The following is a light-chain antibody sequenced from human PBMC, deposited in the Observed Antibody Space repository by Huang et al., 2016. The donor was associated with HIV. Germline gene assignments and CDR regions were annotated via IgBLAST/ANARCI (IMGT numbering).Light chain of an antibody. V-gene: IGKV1-33*01. Sequence: DIQMTPSPSSLSASVGDRVTITCQASQDISNYLNWYKQKPGKAPKLLIYDASNVETGVPSRFSGSGSGTDFTFTISSLQPEDIATYYCQQYDNLTFGGGTKVEIK. CDR1: QDISNY. CDR3: QQYDNLT. CDR2: DAS. J-gene: IGKJ4*01.